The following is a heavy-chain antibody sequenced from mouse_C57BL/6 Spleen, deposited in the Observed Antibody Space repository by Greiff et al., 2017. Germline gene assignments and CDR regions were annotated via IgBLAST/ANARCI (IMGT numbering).Heavy chain of an antibody. CDR1: GYTFTSYW. CDR2: IDPSDSYT. CDR3: ASQLRRVPYYAMDD. V-gene: IGHV1-69*01. D-gene: IGHD2-4*01. J-gene: IGHJ4*01. Sequence: QVQLQQPGAELVMPGASVKLSCKASGYTFTSYWMHWVKQRPGQGLEWIGEIDPSDSYTNYNQKFKGKSTVTVDKSSSTAYMQLSSLTSEDSAVYYCASQLRRVPYYAMDDWGQGTSVTVSS.